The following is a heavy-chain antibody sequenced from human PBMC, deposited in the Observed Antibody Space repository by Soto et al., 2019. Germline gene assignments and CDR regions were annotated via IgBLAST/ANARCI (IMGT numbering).Heavy chain of an antibody. J-gene: IGHJ4*02. V-gene: IGHV2-5*02. CDR2: IYWDDDK. D-gene: IGHD4-17*01. Sequence: QITLKESGPTLVKPTQTLTLTCTFSGFSLRNSGVGVGWIRQPPGKALEWLALIYWDDDKRYSPSLKSRLTIPKNTTKNLVVLTLTNMDPVDTATYYCAHLTTGGFYFDYWGQGTLVTVSS. CDR1: GFSLRNSGVG. CDR3: AHLTTGGFYFDY.